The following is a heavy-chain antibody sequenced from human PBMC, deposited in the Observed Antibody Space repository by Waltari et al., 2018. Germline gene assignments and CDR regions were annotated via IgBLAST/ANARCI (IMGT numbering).Heavy chain of an antibody. CDR1: GISFTDAC. CDR3: LYDPSV. V-gene: IGHV3-15*07. J-gene: IGHJ4*02. CDR2: IKEKADGGTI. D-gene: IGHD5-12*01. Sequence: DVQLVESGGGLVKPGGSLRLSCSASGISFTDACMNWVRQAPGRGLDWIGRIKEKADGGTIDYAAPVKGRFTISRDDSKNMTYLQMNSLKPDDTGVYFCLYDPSVWGQGTLVTVSS.